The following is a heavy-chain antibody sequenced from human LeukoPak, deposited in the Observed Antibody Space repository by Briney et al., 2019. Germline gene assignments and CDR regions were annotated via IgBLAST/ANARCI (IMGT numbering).Heavy chain of an antibody. V-gene: IGHV3-7*05. CDR3: ARFRGGTYFDY. J-gene: IGHJ4*02. CDR1: GVTFSSYC. D-gene: IGHD2-15*01. Sequence: GAPLRLSCSVSGVTFSSYCWSWVRQAPGKGLEWVANIEQDGSDKYYVDSVKARFTISRDNAKTSLYLQMNSLRAEDTAVYYGARFRGGTYFDYWGQGTLVTVPS. CDR2: IEQDGSDK.